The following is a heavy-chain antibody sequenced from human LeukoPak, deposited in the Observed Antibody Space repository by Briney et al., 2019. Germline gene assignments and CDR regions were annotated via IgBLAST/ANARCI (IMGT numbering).Heavy chain of an antibody. CDR3: ARETILTTVTTAVGYFDY. CDR2: IYTSGST. J-gene: IGHJ4*02. V-gene: IGHV4-4*07. CDR1: GFSVSSNY. Sequence: GSLRLSCAASGFSVSSNYMSWIRQPAGKGLEWIGRIYTSGSTNYNPSLKSRVTISVDTSKNQFSLKLSSVTAADTAVYYCARETILTTVTTAVGYFDYWGQGTLVTVSS. D-gene: IGHD4-17*01.